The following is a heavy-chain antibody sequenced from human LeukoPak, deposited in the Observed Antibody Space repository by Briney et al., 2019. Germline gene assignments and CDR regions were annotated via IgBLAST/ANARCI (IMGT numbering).Heavy chain of an antibody. D-gene: IGHD6-6*01. CDR2: ISYDGSNE. V-gene: IGHV3-30*04. J-gene: IGHJ4*02. Sequence: GRPLRPSGAASVFTFSSYAVHWVRQAPGKGLEWVAAISYDGSNEKYADSVKGRFTISRDNSKNTLYLQMDSLRAEDTAVYYCARGSRIAARPYYFDAWGQGTLVTVSS. CDR3: ARGSRIAARPYYFDA. CDR1: VFTFSSYA.